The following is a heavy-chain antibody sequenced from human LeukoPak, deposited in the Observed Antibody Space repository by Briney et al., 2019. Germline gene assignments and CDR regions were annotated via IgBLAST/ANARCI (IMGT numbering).Heavy chain of an antibody. CDR2: IYPDDSDT. CDR3: ARQGSGIFDY. Sequence: GESLKISCKGSGYSFTNYWIGWVRQLSGKGLEWMGIIYPDDSDTRYSPSFQGQVTISADKSMNTAYLQWSGLKASDTAMYYCARQGSGIFDYWGQGTLVTVSS. J-gene: IGHJ4*02. CDR1: GYSFTNYW. V-gene: IGHV5-51*01. D-gene: IGHD2-15*01.